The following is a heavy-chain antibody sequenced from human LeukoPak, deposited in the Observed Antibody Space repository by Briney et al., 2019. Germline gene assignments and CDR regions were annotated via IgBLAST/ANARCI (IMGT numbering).Heavy chain of an antibody. CDR3: ARGMQLLVRDAFDV. J-gene: IGHJ3*01. V-gene: IGHV1-2*02. Sequence: GASVKVSCKASGYTFTGYYMHWVRQAPGQGLEWMGWINPNSGGTNYAQKFQGRVTMTRDTSISTAYMELSRLRSDDTAVYYCARGMQLLVRDAFDVWGLGTMVTVSS. CDR1: GYTFTGYY. CDR2: INPNSGGT. D-gene: IGHD6-13*01.